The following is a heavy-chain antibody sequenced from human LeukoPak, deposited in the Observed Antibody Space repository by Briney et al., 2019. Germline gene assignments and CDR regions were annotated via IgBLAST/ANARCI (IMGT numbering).Heavy chain of an antibody. Sequence: SETLSLTCAVYGGSFGGYYWSWIRQPPGKGLEWIGEINDSESTNYNPSLKRRVTISVDTSKNQFTLKLTSVTAADTAVYYCARGLDNWNVYIFDDWGQGTLVAVSS. J-gene: IGHJ4*02. CDR3: ARGLDNWNVYIFDD. D-gene: IGHD1-20*01. CDR2: INDSEST. V-gene: IGHV4-34*01. CDR1: GGSFGGYY.